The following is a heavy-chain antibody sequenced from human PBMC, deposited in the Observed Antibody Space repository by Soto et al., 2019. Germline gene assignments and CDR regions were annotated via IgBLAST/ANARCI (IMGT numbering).Heavy chain of an antibody. Sequence: SETLSLTCTVAGGSISIYYWSWIRQPPGKGLEWIGYIYYSGSTNYNPSLKRRVTISVDTSKNQFSLKLSSVTAADTAVYYRASGRDSSGYYYLRAYFEYWGQGTLLTVSS. J-gene: IGHJ4*02. D-gene: IGHD3-22*01. CDR2: IYYSGST. CDR1: GGSISIYY. V-gene: IGHV4-59*01. CDR3: ASGRDSSGYYYLRAYFEY.